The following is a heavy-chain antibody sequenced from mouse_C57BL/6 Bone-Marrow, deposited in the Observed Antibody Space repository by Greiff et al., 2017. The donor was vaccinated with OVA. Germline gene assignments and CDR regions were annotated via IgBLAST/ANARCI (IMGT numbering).Heavy chain of an antibody. CDR1: GFSLTSYG. D-gene: IGHD3-2*02. CDR3: ARGAAQVFAY. Sequence: VKLVESGPGLVQPSQSLSITCTVSGFSLTSYGVHWVRQSPGKGLEWLGVIWSGGSTDYNAAFISRLSISKDNSKSQVFFKMNSLQADDTAIYYCARGAAQVFAYWGQGTLVTVSA. J-gene: IGHJ3*01. CDR2: IWSGGST. V-gene: IGHV2-2*01.